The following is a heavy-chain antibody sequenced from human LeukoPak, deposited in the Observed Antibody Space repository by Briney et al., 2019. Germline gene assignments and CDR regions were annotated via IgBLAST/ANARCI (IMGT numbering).Heavy chain of an antibody. D-gene: IGHD3-9*01. CDR1: GVTFSSCS. CDR3: ARDGYFEWSSGILTGYSYYFDY. Sequence: GGSLRLSCAASGVTFSSCSMNWVRQAPGKGLEWVSSISSSSSYRYYADSVKGRFTISRDNAKNSLYLQMNSLRAEDTAVYYCARDGYFEWSSGILTGYSYYFDYWGQGTLVTVSS. CDR2: ISSSSSYR. V-gene: IGHV3-21*01. J-gene: IGHJ4*02.